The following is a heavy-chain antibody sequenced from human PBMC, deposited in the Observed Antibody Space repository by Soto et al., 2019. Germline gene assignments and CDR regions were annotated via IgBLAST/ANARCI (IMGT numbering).Heavy chain of an antibody. Sequence: EVQLVDSGGGLVQPGRSLRLSCAASGFTFDNCGMHWVRQAPGKGLGWVSGISWDSATIGYADSVKGRFTISRDDAKNSLYLQMNSLRREDTALYYCVQGRYPTMATPLDHWGQGTLVTVSS. V-gene: IGHV3-9*01. CDR3: VQGRYPTMATPLDH. J-gene: IGHJ5*02. CDR1: GFTFDNCG. D-gene: IGHD1-1*01. CDR2: ISWDSATI.